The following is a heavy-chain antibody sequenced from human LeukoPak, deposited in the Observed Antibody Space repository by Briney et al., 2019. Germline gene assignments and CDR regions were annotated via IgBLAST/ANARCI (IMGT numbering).Heavy chain of an antibody. V-gene: IGHV1-46*01. CDR1: GYTFTSYY. CDR2: INPSGGST. D-gene: IGHD1-1*01. J-gene: IGHJ4*02. Sequence: ASVKVSCKASGYTFTSYYMHWVRQAPGQGLEWMGIINPSGGSTSYAQKFQGRVTMTRDTSTSTAYMELRSLRSDDTAVYYCARDLRGYRTGASTPFDYWGQGTLVTVSS. CDR3: ARDLRGYRTGASTPFDY.